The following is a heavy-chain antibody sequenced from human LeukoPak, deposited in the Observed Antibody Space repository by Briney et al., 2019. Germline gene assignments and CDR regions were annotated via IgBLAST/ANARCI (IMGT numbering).Heavy chain of an antibody. Sequence: ASVKVSCKASGYTFTNYYIHWVRQAPGQGLEWIGWIHPNSGGTNYAQKFQGSVTMTRDTSITTAYMELSRLTSDDTAVYFCARRTTAEVGTSINWFDPWGQGTLVTVSS. CDR1: GYTFTNYY. CDR2: IHPNSGGT. CDR3: ARRTTAEVGTSINWFDP. V-gene: IGHV1-2*02. D-gene: IGHD1-1*01. J-gene: IGHJ5*02.